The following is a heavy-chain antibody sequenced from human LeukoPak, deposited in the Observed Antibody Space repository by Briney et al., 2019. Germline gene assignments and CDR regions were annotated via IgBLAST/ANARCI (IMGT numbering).Heavy chain of an antibody. V-gene: IGHV1-69*13. J-gene: IGHJ4*02. CDR3: AGGGFGEFVSY. Sequence: ASVKVSCKASGGTFSSYAISWVRQAPGQGLEWMGGIIPIFGTANYAQKFQGRVTITADESTSTAYMELSSLRSEDTAVYYCAGGGFGEFVSYWGQGTLVTVSS. D-gene: IGHD3-10*01. CDR2: IIPIFGTA. CDR1: GGTFSSYA.